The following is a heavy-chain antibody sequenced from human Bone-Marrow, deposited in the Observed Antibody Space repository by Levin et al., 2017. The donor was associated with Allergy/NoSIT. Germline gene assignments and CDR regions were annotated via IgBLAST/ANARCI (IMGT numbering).Heavy chain of an antibody. Sequence: SETLSLTCAVSGGSISSGGYSWSWIRQPPGKGLEWIGYIYHSGSTYYNPSLKSRVTISVDRSKNQFSLKLSSVTAADTAVYYCARVVPYYYDSSGYYFDYWGQGTLVTVSS. V-gene: IGHV4-30-2*01. CDR2: IYHSGST. D-gene: IGHD3-22*01. J-gene: IGHJ4*02. CDR1: GGSISSGGYS. CDR3: ARVVPYYYDSSGYYFDY.